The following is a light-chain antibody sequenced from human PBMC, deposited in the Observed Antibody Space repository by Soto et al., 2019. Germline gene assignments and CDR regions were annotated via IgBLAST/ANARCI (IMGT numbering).Light chain of an antibody. Sequence: DIPMTQSPSTLSASVGDRVTITCWASQSIRRWFAWYQQKPGRAPKVLIRDVSILESGVPSRFSGGGSGTEFPLTITSLQPDDFATYYCQEYTTYSRTFGQGTKVEVK. CDR3: QEYTTYSRT. CDR1: QSIRRW. V-gene: IGKV1-5*01. J-gene: IGKJ1*01. CDR2: DVS.